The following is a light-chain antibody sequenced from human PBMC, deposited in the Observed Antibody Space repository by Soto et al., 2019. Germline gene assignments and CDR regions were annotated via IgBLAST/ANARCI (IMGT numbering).Light chain of an antibody. V-gene: IGKV3-20*01. J-gene: IGKJ4*01. Sequence: EIVLTQSPGTLSLSPGERATLSCRASQSVSRSTSLAWYQEKTGQAPRLLIYGASSRAVGVPDRFSGSGSGTDFTLTISRLEPEDFAVYYCQQYGDSPLTFGGGNKVE. CDR2: GAS. CDR1: QSVSRSTS. CDR3: QQYGDSPLT.